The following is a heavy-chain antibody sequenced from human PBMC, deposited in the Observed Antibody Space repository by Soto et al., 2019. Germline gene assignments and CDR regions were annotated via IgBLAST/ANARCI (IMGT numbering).Heavy chain of an antibody. CDR2: ISAYNGNT. Sequence: QVQLVQSGAEVKKPGASVKVSCKASGYTFTSYGISWVRQAPGQGLEWMGWISAYNGNTNYAQKLQGRVTMTTDTSTSTAYMELRGLRSDDTALYYCAGGPAAYYYGSGYPFDYWGQGPLVTVSS. D-gene: IGHD3-10*01. CDR1: GYTFTSYG. V-gene: IGHV1-18*01. J-gene: IGHJ4*02. CDR3: AGGPAAYYYGSGYPFDY.